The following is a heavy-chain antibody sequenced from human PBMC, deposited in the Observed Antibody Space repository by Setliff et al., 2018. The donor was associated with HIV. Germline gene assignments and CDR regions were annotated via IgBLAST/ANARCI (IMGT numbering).Heavy chain of an antibody. CDR3: ARGRYGSGTYWGLYYYYYMDV. CDR2: IIPLVTIA. J-gene: IGHJ6*03. CDR1: GDTFSTYA. D-gene: IGHD3-10*01. Sequence: VKVSCKASGDTFSTYAITWVRQAPGQGLEWMGGIIPLVTIANYAQEFQGRVRFTADKSTSTAYMELNSLRSDDTAVYYCARGRYGSGTYWGLYYYYYMDVWGKGTTVTVSS. V-gene: IGHV1-69*10.